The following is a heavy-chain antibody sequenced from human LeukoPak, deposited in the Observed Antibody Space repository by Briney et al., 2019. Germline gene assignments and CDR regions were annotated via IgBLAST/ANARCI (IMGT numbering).Heavy chain of an antibody. Sequence: PGGSLRLSCAAPGFTFSSYIMSRVRQAPGKGLEWVSDINWNGGSTGYADSVKGRFTISRDNAKNSLYLQMNSLRAEDTALYYCARNKVAAAGTRYYYGMDVWGQGTTVTVSS. CDR2: INWNGGST. J-gene: IGHJ6*02. D-gene: IGHD6-13*01. V-gene: IGHV3-20*04. CDR1: GFTFSSYI. CDR3: ARNKVAAAGTRYYYGMDV.